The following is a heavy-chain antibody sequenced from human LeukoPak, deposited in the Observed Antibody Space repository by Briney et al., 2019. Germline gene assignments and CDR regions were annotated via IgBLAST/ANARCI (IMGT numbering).Heavy chain of an antibody. CDR2: ISGSGGGT. J-gene: IGHJ4*02. Sequence: GGSLRLSCAASGFTFSSYAMSWVRQAPGKGLEWVSAISGSGGGTYYADSVKGRFTISRDNSKNTLYLLMNSLRAEDTAVYYCAKAEGITMIVVVITPFDYWGQGTLVTVSS. D-gene: IGHD3-22*01. CDR3: AKAEGITMIVVVITPFDY. V-gene: IGHV3-23*01. CDR1: GFTFSSYA.